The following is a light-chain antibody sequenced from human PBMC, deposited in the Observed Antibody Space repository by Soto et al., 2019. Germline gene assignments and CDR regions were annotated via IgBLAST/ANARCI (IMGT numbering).Light chain of an antibody. V-gene: IGLV2-14*03. CDR3: SSYTRDKTVL. CDR1: STDVGGYNY. J-gene: IGLJ2*01. CDR2: DVT. Sequence: QSALTQPASVSGSPGQSITISCTGSSTDVGGYNYVSWHQQHPGKAPKLMIFDVTKRPSGVSNRFSGSKSGDTASLTISGLQAEGEADYYCSSYTRDKTVLFGGGTKLTVL.